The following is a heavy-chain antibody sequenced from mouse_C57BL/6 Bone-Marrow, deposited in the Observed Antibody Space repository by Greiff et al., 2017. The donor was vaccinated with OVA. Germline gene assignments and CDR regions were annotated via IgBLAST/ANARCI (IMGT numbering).Heavy chain of an antibody. D-gene: IGHD1-1*01. CDR2: IDPEDGDT. J-gene: IGHJ1*03. V-gene: IGHV14-1*01. Sequence: VQLQQSGAELVRPGASVKLSCTASGFNIKDYYMHWVKQRPEQGLEWIGRIDPEDGDTEYAPKFQGKATMTADTSSNTAYLQLSSLTSEDTAVYYCTNPFITTVVATTYFDVWGTGTTVTVSS. CDR1: GFNIKDYY. CDR3: TNPFITTVVATTYFDV.